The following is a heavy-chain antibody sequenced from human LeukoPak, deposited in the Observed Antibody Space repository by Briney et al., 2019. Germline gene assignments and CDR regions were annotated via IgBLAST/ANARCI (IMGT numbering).Heavy chain of an antibody. CDR3: AKGPLDIVVVVAATPGGDY. Sequence: GGSLRLSCAASGFTFSSYAMSWVRQAPGKGLEWVSTISGSGASTYYADSVKGRFTISRDNSKNTLYLQMNSLRAEDTAVYYCAKGPLDIVVVVAATPGGDYWGQGTLVTVSS. V-gene: IGHV3-23*01. D-gene: IGHD2-15*01. J-gene: IGHJ4*02. CDR2: ISGSGAST. CDR1: GFTFSSYA.